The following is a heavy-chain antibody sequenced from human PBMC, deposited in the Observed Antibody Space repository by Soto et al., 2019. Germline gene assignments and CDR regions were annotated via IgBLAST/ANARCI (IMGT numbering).Heavy chain of an antibody. D-gene: IGHD6-19*01. V-gene: IGHV4-59*11. CDR1: GDAISSHY. CDR3: ARGGWSLDF. J-gene: IGHJ4*02. CDR2: IYYSGST. Sequence: SDTLSLTCTVSGDAISSHYLRWIRQPPGKGLEWIGYIYYSGSTNYNPSLKGRVTISVDTSKNQFSLRLTSMTAADTAVYYCARGGWSLDFWGRGTLVTVSS.